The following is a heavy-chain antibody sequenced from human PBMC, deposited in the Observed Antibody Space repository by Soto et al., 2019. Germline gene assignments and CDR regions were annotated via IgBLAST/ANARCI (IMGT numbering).Heavy chain of an antibody. D-gene: IGHD3-3*01. CDR3: ATRITVFGLLIPPFDP. CDR1: GGSVNGYY. CDR2: INHTGGT. Sequence: SETRSLTCAVYGGSVNGYYWNWILQPPGKVLEWIGEINHTGGTHYNPSLKSRVTMSVDTSKNQFSLRLSSVTAADTAIYYCATRITVFGLLIPPFDPWGQGTQVTVSS. J-gene: IGHJ5*02. V-gene: IGHV4-34*01.